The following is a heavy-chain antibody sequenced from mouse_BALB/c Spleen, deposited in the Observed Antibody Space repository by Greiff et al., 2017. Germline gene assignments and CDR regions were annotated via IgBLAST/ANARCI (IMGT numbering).Heavy chain of an antibody. J-gene: IGHJ2*01. V-gene: IGHV5-6-5*01. D-gene: IGHD4-1*02. CDR2: ISSGGST. CDR3: ARPNWYYFDY. CDR1: GFTFSSYA. Sequence: EVQRVESGGGLVKPGGSLKLSCAASGFTFSSYAMSWVRQTPEKRLEWVASISSGGSTYYPDSVKGRFTISRDNARNILYLQMSSLRSEDTAMYYCARPNWYYFDYWGQGTTLTVSS.